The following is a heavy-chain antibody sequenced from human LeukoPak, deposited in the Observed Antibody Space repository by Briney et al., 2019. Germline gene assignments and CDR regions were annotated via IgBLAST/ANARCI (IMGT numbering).Heavy chain of an antibody. CDR3: ARAKRYDAFDI. V-gene: IGHV3-48*01. Sequence: PGGSLRLSCAASGFTFSSHSMSWVRQAPGRGLEWVSFISDDTYTIYYADSVRGRFTVSRDNAKNSLFLQVNSLRAEDTAVYYCARAKRYDAFDIWGQGTMVTVSS. CDR1: GFTFSSHS. CDR2: ISDDTYTI. J-gene: IGHJ3*02.